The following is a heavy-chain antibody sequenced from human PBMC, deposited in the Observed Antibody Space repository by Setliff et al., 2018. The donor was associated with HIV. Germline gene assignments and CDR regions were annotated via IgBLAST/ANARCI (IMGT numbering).Heavy chain of an antibody. CDR2: VYQSGST. Sequence: PSETLSLTCTVSGGSITSGIYSWSWIRQPPGKGLEWIGYVYQSGSTYYKPSLKSRVTMSVDRSKNQFSLKLDSVTAADTAVYFCAGDNGANGGPGWLGPWGQGILVTAPQ. D-gene: IGHD3-16*01. CDR3: AGDNGANGGPGWLGP. CDR1: GGSITSGIYS. V-gene: IGHV4-30-2*01. J-gene: IGHJ5*02.